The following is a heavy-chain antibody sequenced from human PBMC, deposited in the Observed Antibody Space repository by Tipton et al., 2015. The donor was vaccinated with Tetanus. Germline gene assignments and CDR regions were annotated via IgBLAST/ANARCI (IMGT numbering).Heavy chain of an antibody. CDR2: MNPQTDPA. CDR1: GYTFTSYD. CDR3: ARGNRGSSWYL. Sequence: QVQLVQSGAEVKRPGASVKVSCKTSGYTFTSYDINWVRQASGQGLEWLGYMNPQTDPAGYAQKFQGRVTMTSDISSSTAYMELRNLRSDDTAVYYCARGNRGSSWYLWGQGTPVTVSS. J-gene: IGHJ4*02. V-gene: IGHV1-8*01. D-gene: IGHD6-13*01.